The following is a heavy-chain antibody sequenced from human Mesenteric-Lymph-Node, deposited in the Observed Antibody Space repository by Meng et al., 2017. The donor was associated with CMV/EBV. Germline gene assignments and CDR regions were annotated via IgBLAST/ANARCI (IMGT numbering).Heavy chain of an antibody. CDR1: GYTFTNYG. V-gene: IGHV1-18*01. Sequence: ASVKVSCKASGYTFTNYGINWVRQAPGQGLEWMGWINAYNGNTNYAQKLQGRVTMTTDTFTSTAYMELRSLRSDDTAVYYCARDRADPRMVVRVCWFDPWGQGTLVTVSS. CDR2: INAYNGNT. D-gene: IGHD4/OR15-4a*01. J-gene: IGHJ5*02. CDR3: ARDRADPRMVVRVCWFDP.